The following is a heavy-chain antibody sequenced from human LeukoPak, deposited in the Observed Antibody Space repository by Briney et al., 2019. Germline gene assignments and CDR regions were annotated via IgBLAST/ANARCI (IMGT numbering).Heavy chain of an antibody. CDR2: IWYDGSNI. J-gene: IGHJ4*02. CDR1: GISFSSHG. D-gene: IGHD3-22*01. V-gene: IGHV3-33*01. Sequence: GGSLRLSCAASGISFSSHGMHWVRQAPGKGLEWVAVIWYDGSNIYYADSVKGRFTISRDNSKNTLYLQMNSLRAEDTALYYCARARNDYDSNGFSVLDYWGQGTLVTVSS. CDR3: ARARNDYDSNGFSVLDY.